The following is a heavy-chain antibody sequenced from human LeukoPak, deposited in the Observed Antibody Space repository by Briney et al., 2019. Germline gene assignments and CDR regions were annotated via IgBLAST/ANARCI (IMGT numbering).Heavy chain of an antibody. Sequence: SETLSLTCTVSGGSISSYYWSWIRQPPGKGLEWIGYIYYSGSTNYNPSLKSRVTISVDTSKNQFSLKLSSVTAADTAVYYCARHRPSIVGATIQDDDAFDIWGQGTMVTVSS. CDR3: ARHRPSIVGATIQDDDAFDI. J-gene: IGHJ3*02. V-gene: IGHV4-59*01. D-gene: IGHD1-26*01. CDR2: IYYSGST. CDR1: GGSISSYY.